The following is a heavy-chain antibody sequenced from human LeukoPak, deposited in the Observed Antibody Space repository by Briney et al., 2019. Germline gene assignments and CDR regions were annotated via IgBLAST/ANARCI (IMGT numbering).Heavy chain of an antibody. J-gene: IGHJ5*02. CDR3: ARHVDTAFNWFDP. CDR2: IYYSGST. V-gene: IGHV4-59*08. D-gene: IGHD5-18*01. CDR1: GGSISSYY. Sequence: SETLSLTCTVSGGSISSYYWSWIRHPPGKGLEWIGYIYYSGSTNYNPSLKSRVTISVDTSKNQFSLKLSSVTAADTAVYYCARHVDTAFNWFDPWGQGTLVTVSS.